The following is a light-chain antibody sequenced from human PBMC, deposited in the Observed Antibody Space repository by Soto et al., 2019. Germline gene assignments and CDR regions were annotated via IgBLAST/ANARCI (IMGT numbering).Light chain of an antibody. CDR1: RSISNY. J-gene: IGKJ3*01. CDR3: QQSYTAPFT. V-gene: IGKV1-39*01. Sequence: DIQMTQSPSSLSASVGDTVTIACRASRSISNYLNWYQQKPGRAPNLLISGASTLQRGVPSRFSGSGSGTTFILTITSLQPDDFAIYFCQQSYTAPFTFGPGTKVEIK. CDR2: GAS.